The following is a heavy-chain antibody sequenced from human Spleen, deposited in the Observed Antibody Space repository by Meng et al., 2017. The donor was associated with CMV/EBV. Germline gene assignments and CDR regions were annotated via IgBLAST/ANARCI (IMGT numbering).Heavy chain of an antibody. CDR3: ARTRYRSSWYTFDY. D-gene: IGHD6-13*01. Sequence: GGSLRLSCAASGFTFSDYYMNWIRQAPGKGLEWISYISSDGDSDFYGKSVKGRFTISRDTAKNSIHLQMNSLRAEDTGVYYCARTRYRSSWYTFDYWGQGNLVTVSS. CDR1: GFTFSDYY. V-gene: IGHV3-11*04. J-gene: IGHJ4*02. CDR2: ISSDGDSD.